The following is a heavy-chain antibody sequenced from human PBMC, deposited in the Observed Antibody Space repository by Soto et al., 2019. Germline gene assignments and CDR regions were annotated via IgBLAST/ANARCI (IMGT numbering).Heavy chain of an antibody. CDR1: GGSISSYY. CDR3: ARDSGYSYGRYYFDY. Sequence: KASETLSLTCTVSGGSISSYYWSWIRQPPGKGLEWIGYIYYSGSTNYNPSLKSRVTISVDTSKNQFSLKLSSVTAADTAVYYCARDSGYSYGRYYFDYWGQGTLVTVSS. CDR2: IYYSGST. J-gene: IGHJ4*02. V-gene: IGHV4-59*01. D-gene: IGHD5-18*01.